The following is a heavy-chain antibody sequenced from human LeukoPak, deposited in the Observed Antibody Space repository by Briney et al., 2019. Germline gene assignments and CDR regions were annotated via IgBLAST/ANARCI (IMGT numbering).Heavy chain of an antibody. D-gene: IGHD3-22*01. Sequence: PGGSLRLSCAASGFTFSDYYMSWIRQAPGKGLEWVSYISSSSSYTNYADSVKGRFTISRDNAKNSLYLQMTSLRAEDTAVYYCVKDGGTYYYDSSGYFPDYWGQGTLVTVSS. CDR2: ISSSSSYT. CDR3: VKDGGTYYYDSSGYFPDY. J-gene: IGHJ4*02. V-gene: IGHV3-11*06. CDR1: GFTFSDYY.